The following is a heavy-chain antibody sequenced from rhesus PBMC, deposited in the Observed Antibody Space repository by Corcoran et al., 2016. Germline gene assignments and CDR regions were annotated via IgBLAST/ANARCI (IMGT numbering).Heavy chain of an antibody. V-gene: IGHV4S14*01. CDR3: ARGGSSWSEWDTVGTEWYFDL. CDR1: GYSISSGYY. Sequence: QVQLQESGPGLVKPSETLSLTCAVSGYSISSGYYWGWIRQPPGKGLAWIGSIYGSGGSNYLNLSLKSRVTLSVDTSKNQFSLKLSAVTAADTAVYYCARGGSSWSEWDTVGTEWYFDLWGPGTPITISS. CDR2: IYGSGGSN. J-gene: IGHJ2*01. D-gene: IGHD5-42*01.